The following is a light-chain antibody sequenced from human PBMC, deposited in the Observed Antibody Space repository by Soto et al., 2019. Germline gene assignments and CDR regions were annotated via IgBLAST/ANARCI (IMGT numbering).Light chain of an antibody. CDR1: QSVGTY. J-gene: IGKJ5*01. Sequence: EVVLTQSPATLSLSPGERATLSCRASQSVGTYLFWYQQKHGQPPSLLIYDASNRATDVPVRFSGSGSGTYFTLTISSLDPDDVAVYYCQQRNSWPITFGQGTRLEIK. CDR3: QQRNSWPIT. V-gene: IGKV3-11*01. CDR2: DAS.